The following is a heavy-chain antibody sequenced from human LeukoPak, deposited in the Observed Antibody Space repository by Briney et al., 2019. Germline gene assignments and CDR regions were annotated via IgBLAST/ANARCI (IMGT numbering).Heavy chain of an antibody. CDR1: GFTFDDYA. Sequence: GGSLRLSCAASGFTFDDYAMHWVRQAPGKGLEWVSGISWNSGSIGYADSVKGRFTISRDNAKNSLYLQMNSLRAEDTALYYCASGSWGKSHFDYWSQGTLVTVSS. CDR3: ASGSWGKSHFDY. D-gene: IGHD6-13*01. V-gene: IGHV3-9*01. J-gene: IGHJ4*02. CDR2: ISWNSGSI.